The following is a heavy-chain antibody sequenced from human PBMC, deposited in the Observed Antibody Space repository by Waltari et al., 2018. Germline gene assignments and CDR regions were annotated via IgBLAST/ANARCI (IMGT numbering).Heavy chain of an antibody. D-gene: IGHD2-2*01. Sequence: EVQLVESGGGLVQPGGSLRLSCAASGFTFSSYWMSWVRQAPGKGLEWVANIKQDGSEKYYVDSVKARFTIARDNAKNSLYLQMNSLRAEDTAVYYCARDSPSLFFVPATPPHWGQGTLVTVSS. J-gene: IGHJ4*02. V-gene: IGHV3-7*01. CDR1: GFTFSSYW. CDR2: IKQDGSEK. CDR3: ARDSPSLFFVPATPPH.